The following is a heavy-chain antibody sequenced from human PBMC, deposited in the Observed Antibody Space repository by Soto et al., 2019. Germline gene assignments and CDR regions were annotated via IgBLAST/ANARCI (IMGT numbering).Heavy chain of an antibody. CDR2: IYYSGST. V-gene: IGHV4-39*01. Sequence: QLQLQESGPGLVKPSETLSLTCTVSGGSISNNGYYWGCIRQPPGKGLEWIGSIYYSGSTYYNPSLKSRVTVSVDTSKIQFSLKLSSVTAADTAVYYCARSRSGIVDYWGQGTLVTVSS. CDR1: GGSISNNGYY. J-gene: IGHJ4*02. CDR3: ARSRSGIVDY. D-gene: IGHD6-13*01.